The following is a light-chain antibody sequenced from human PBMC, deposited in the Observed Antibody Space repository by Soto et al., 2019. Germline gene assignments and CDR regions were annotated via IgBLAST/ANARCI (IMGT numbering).Light chain of an antibody. CDR2: EVS. Sequence: QSALTQPASVSGSPGQSIMISCTGTSIDVGGYNYVSWYQQHPGKAPKLMIYEVSNRPSGVSDRFSGSKSGNTASLTISGLQAEDEADYYCSSYTSSSTGVFGGGTKLTVL. CDR1: SIDVGGYNY. CDR3: SSYTSSSTGV. V-gene: IGLV2-14*01. J-gene: IGLJ3*02.